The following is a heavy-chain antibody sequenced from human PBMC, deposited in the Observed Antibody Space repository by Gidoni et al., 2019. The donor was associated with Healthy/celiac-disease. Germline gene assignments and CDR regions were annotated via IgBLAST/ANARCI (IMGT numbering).Heavy chain of an antibody. CDR3: ARDREGPYGSGSYQHTHDAFDI. J-gene: IGHJ3*02. CDR2: IYYSGST. D-gene: IGHD3-10*01. Sequence: QVQLQESGPGLVKPSQTLSLTCTASGCSIRSGGYYWRWIRQHPGKGLEWIGYIYYSGSTYYNPSLKSRVTISVDTSKNQFSLKLSSVTAADTAVYYCARDREGPYGSGSYQHTHDAFDIWGQGTMVTVSS. CDR1: GCSIRSGGYY. V-gene: IGHV4-31*03.